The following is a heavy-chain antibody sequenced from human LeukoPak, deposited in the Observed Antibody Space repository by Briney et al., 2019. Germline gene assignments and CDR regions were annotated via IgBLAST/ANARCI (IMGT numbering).Heavy chain of an antibody. V-gene: IGHV3-20*04. CDR1: GFTFDDYG. CDR3: AREGTSGYPTYYYYYMDV. Sequence: GGSLRLSCAASGFTFDDYGMSWVRQAPGKGLELVSGINWNGGSTGYADSVKGRFTISRDNAKNSLYLQMNSLRAEDTALYYCAREGTSGYPTYYYYYMDVWGKGTTVTVSS. J-gene: IGHJ6*03. D-gene: IGHD3-22*01. CDR2: INWNGGST.